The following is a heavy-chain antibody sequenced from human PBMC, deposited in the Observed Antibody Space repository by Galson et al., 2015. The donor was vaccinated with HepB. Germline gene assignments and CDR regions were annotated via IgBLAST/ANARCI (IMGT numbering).Heavy chain of an antibody. D-gene: IGHD5-18*01. V-gene: IGHV3-23*01. CDR1: GFSFSNYG. J-gene: IGHJ4*02. Sequence: SLRLSCAASGFSFSNYGMSWVRQAPGKGLEWVATISSSGGGTYYADSVKGRFTICRDNSKITLYLQMNSLRVDDTAVYYCVDSLALAYWGQGTLVTVSS. CDR2: ISSSGGGT. CDR3: VDSLALAY.